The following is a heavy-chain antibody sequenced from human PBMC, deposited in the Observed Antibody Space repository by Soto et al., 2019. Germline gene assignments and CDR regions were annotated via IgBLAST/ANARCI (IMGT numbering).Heavy chain of an antibody. V-gene: IGHV1-69*01. CDR2: IIPIFRTP. Sequence: QVQLVQSGAEVKQPGSSVKVSCQASGVTFSSFAISWVRQAPGQGLEWMGGIIPIFRTPNYAQNFQGRVTITADESTSSVYMELSRLRSEDTAVYYCARSTGSGFRPGTHRCNWFYPWGQGTLVTVSS. CDR3: ARSTGSGFRPGTHRCNWFYP. J-gene: IGHJ5*02. D-gene: IGHD5-12*01. CDR1: GVTFSSFA.